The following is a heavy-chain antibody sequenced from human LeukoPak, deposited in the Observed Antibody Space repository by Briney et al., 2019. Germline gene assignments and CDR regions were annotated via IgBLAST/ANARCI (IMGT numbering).Heavy chain of an antibody. D-gene: IGHD2-15*01. J-gene: IGHJ6*02. CDR3: AREYCSDGTYYYYYGMDV. CDR1: GFTVSNNY. V-gene: IGHV3-53*01. CDR2: IYSGGKT. Sequence: GGSLRLSCAASGFTVSNNYMSWLRQAPGKGLEWVSLIYSGGKTYYADSVKGRFIISRDNSKNTLYLQMNSLRAEDTAVYYCAREYCSDGTYYYYYGMDVWGHGTTVTVSS.